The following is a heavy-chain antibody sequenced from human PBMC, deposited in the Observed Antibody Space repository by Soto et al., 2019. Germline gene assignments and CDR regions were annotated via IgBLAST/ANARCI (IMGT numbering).Heavy chain of an antibody. D-gene: IGHD5-18*01. V-gene: IGHV3-15*07. CDR3: TIPTPATPMVTNYYYFAMDV. CDR1: GFSVTDAW. J-gene: IGHJ6*02. CDR2: IKSKFDGGST. Sequence: DVQLLESGGGLVEPGGSLRLSCAVSGFSVTDAWMNWVRQVPGKGLAWVGRIKSKFDGGSTDYAAPVKGRFTISKDDSKNTLYLQMSSLKTEDTAVYYCTIPTPATPMVTNYYYFAMDVWGPGNTVSVSS.